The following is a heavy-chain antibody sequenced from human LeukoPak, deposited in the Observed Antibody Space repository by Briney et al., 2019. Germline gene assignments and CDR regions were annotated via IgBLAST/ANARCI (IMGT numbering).Heavy chain of an antibody. CDR1: GDSFSSNSAA. CDR2: TYYRSKWYN. V-gene: IGHV6-1*01. CDR3: AREPSSVTGMLFDY. D-gene: IGHD6-19*01. J-gene: IGHJ4*02. Sequence: SQTLSLTCAISGDSFSSNSAAWNWIRQSPSRGLEWLGRTYYRSKWYNDYAVSVKSRIVINPDTSKNQFSLQLNSVTPEDTAVYYCAREPSSVTGMLFDYWGQGTLVTVSS.